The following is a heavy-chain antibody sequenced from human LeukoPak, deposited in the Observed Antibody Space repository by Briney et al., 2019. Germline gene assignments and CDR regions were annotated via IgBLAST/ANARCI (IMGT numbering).Heavy chain of an antibody. CDR1: GYTFTSYD. CDR2: MNPNSGNT. J-gene: IGHJ5*02. D-gene: IGHD5-12*01. V-gene: IGHV1-8*01. Sequence: ASVKVSCKASGYTFTSYDINWVRQAPGQGLEWMGWMNPNSGNTGYAQKFQGRVTMTRNTSISTAYMELSSLRSEDTAVYYCARALVATILNWFDPWGQGTLVTVSS. CDR3: ARALVATILNWFDP.